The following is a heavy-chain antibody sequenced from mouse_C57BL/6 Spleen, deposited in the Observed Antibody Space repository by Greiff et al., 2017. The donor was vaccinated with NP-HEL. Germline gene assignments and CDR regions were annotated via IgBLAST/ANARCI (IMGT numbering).Heavy chain of an antibody. CDR3: AREYGSSYFDY. Sequence: DVQLVESGGGLVKPGGSLKLSCAASGFTFSSYAMSWVRQTPEKRLEWVATISDGGSYTYYPDNVKGRFTISRDNAKNNLYLQMSHLKSEDTAMYYCAREYGSSYFDYWGQGTTLTVSS. V-gene: IGHV5-4*01. CDR2: ISDGGSYT. J-gene: IGHJ2*01. D-gene: IGHD1-1*02. CDR1: GFTFSSYA.